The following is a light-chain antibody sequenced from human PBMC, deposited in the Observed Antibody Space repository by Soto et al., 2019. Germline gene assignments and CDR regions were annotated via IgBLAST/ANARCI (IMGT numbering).Light chain of an antibody. Sequence: DIQMTQSPSSVSASVGDRVTITCRASQDVSSYLAWYQQKPGKAPRLLIFAASSLQSGVPFRFSGSGSGRDFTLTISSLQPEDFEIYYCQPSKSFPLTLGGGTKVDIK. CDR1: QDVSSY. V-gene: IGKV1-12*01. CDR2: AAS. CDR3: QPSKSFPLT. J-gene: IGKJ4*01.